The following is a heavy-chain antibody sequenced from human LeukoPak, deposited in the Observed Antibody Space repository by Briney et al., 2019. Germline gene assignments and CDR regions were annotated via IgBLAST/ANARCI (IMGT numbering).Heavy chain of an antibody. V-gene: IGHV1-18*01. CDR2: ISAYNGNT. J-gene: IGHJ4*02. CDR3: ARIDRFSGSYLDY. Sequence: ASVKVSCKASGYTFTSYGISWVRQAPGQGRECMGWISAYNGNTNYAQNLQGRVTMTTDTSTSTAYMELRSLRSDDTAVYCCARIDRFSGSYLDYWGQGTLVTVSS. D-gene: IGHD1-26*01. CDR1: GYTFTSYG.